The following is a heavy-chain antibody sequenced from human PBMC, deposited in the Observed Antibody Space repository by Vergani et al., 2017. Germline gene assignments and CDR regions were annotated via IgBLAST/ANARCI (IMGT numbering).Heavy chain of an antibody. V-gene: IGHV4-4*07. J-gene: IGHJ5*02. CDR2: IYTSGST. CDR3: ARDIGSGSYYSPNWFDP. CDR1: GYSISSGYY. D-gene: IGHD3-10*01. Sequence: QVQLQESGPGLVKPSETLSLTCTVSGYSISSGYYWSWIRQPAGKGLEWIGRIYTSGSTNYNPSLKSRVTMSVDTSKNQFSLKLSSVTAADTAVYDCARDIGSGSYYSPNWFDPWGQGTLVTVSS.